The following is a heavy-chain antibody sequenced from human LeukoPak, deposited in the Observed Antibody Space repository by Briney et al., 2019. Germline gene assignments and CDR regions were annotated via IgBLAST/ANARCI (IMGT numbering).Heavy chain of an antibody. D-gene: IGHD4-17*01. Sequence: GGSLRLSCAASGFTFSTYAMRWVRQAPGKGLEWVAAIGGYDGTTYYADSVKGRFTISRDNSKNTLYLQMNSLRAEDTAVYYCAKELDYGYDYWGQGTLVTVSS. J-gene: IGHJ4*02. CDR1: GFTFSTYA. V-gene: IGHV3-23*01. CDR3: AKELDYGYDY. CDR2: IGGYDGTT.